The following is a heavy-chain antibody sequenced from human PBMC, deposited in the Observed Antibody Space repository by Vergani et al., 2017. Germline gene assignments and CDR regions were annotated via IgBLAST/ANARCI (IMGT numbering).Heavy chain of an antibody. J-gene: IGHJ3*02. CDR3: AKDRGYSYGGDAFDI. Sequence: EVQLVESGGGLVKPGGSLRLSCAASGFTFSSYSMNWVRQAPGKGLEWVSSISSSSSYIYYADSVKGRFTISRDNSKNTLYLQMNSLRAEDTAVYYCAKDRGYSYGGDAFDIWGQGTMVTVSS. D-gene: IGHD5-18*01. CDR1: GFTFSSYS. CDR2: ISSSSSYI. V-gene: IGHV3-21*01.